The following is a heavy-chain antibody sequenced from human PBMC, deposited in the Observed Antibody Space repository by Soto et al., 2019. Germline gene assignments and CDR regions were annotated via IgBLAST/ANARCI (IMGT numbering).Heavy chain of an antibody. CDR2: ISYSGTT. J-gene: IGHJ4*02. CDR1: GGSISSGGYY. Sequence: QVQLQESGPGLVKPSQTLSLTCTVSGGSISSGGYYWSWIRQHPGRGLEWIGYISYSGTTYYNPSLKSRVTISIDTSQNQFSLKLSSVTAADTAVYYCARDLMGSSATHYFDYWGQGTLVTVSS. V-gene: IGHV4-31*03. D-gene: IGHD6-6*01. CDR3: ARDLMGSSATHYFDY.